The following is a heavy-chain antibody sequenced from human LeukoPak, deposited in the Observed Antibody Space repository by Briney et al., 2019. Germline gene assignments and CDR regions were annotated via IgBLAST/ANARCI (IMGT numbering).Heavy chain of an antibody. CDR3: VKFYDSSGNADY. V-gene: IGHV3-64D*06. J-gene: IGHJ4*02. CDR2: ISTNGDNT. D-gene: IGHD3-22*01. CDR1: GFTFSTYA. Sequence: GGSLRLSCSASGFTFSTYAMHWVRQAPGKGLEYVSAISTNGDNTYFADSVKGRFTISRDNSKSTLFLQMSSLRTEDTAVYYCVKFYDSSGNADYWGQGTLVTVSS.